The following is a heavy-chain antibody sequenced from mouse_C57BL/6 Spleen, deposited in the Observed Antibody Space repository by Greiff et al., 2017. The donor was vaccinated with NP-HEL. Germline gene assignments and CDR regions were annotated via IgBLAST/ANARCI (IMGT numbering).Heavy chain of an antibody. CDR1: GYAFSSSW. CDR3: ARGGYYYGSTLYAMDY. D-gene: IGHD1-1*01. V-gene: IGHV1-82*01. Sequence: VQGVESGPELVKPGASVKISCKASGYAFSSSWMNWVKQRPGKGLEWIGRIYPGDGDTNYNGKFKGKATLTADKSSSTAYMQLSSLTSEDSAVYFCARGGYYYGSTLYAMDYWGQGTSVTVSS. CDR2: IYPGDGDT. J-gene: IGHJ4*01.